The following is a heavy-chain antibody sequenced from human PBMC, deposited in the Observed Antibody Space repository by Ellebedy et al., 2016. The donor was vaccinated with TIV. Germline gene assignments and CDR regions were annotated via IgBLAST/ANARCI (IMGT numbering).Heavy chain of an antibody. Sequence: GESLKISCEASGFSLNNYPMNWVRQTPGKGLEWVSFISTGSDFLFHTDSVKGRFTISRDNAKNSLDLQMSSLRVEDTAVYYCARGACMLVSCRSGYGMDVWGQGTTVTVSS. V-gene: IGHV3-21*01. CDR2: ISTGSDFL. CDR3: ARGACMLVSCRSGYGMDV. CDR1: GFSLNNYP. D-gene: IGHD2-8*01. J-gene: IGHJ6*02.